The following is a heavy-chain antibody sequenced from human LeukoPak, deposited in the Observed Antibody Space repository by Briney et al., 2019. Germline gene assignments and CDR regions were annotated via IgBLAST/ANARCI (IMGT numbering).Heavy chain of an antibody. V-gene: IGHV3-53*01. CDR3: ARGDDYVFDY. D-gene: IGHD3-16*01. Sequence: PGGSLRLSCAASGFTVSSNYMTWVRQAPGRGLEWVSLIRSGGSTYYADTVKGRFTISRDNSKNTLYLQMNSLRAEDTAVYYCARGDDYVFDYWGQGTLVTVSS. CDR2: IRSGGST. J-gene: IGHJ4*02. CDR1: GFTVSSNY.